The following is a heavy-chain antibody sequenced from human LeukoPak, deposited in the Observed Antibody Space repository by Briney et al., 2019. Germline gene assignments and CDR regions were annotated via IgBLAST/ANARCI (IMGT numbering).Heavy chain of an antibody. CDR2: IYTSGST. J-gene: IGHJ4*02. V-gene: IGHV4-4*07. CDR3: ARVAAKTVDY. CDR1: GYSISNGYY. Sequence: PSETLSLTCTVSGYSISNGYYWSWIRQPAGKGLEWIGRIYTSGSTNYNPSLKSRVTISVDTSKNQFSLKLSSVTAADTAVYYCARVAAKTVDYWGQGTLVTVSS. D-gene: IGHD2-15*01.